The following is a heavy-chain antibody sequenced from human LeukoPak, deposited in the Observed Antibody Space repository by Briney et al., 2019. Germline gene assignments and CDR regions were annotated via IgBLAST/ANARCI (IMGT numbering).Heavy chain of an antibody. D-gene: IGHD7-27*01. CDR2: IYYTGT. CDR3: ASRKLGNDY. CDR1: GVSFSGYY. V-gene: IGHV4-59*01. J-gene: IGHJ4*02. Sequence: SETLSLTCAVYGVSFSGYYWSWIRPPPGKGLEWIGYIYYTGTSYNPSLKSRVTISADTSKNQFSLKLISVTAADTAVYYCASRKLGNDYWGQGTLVTVSS.